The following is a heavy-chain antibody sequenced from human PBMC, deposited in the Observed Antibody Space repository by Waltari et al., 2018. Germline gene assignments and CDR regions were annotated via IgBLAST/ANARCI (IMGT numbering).Heavy chain of an antibody. CDR1: EFTLSNSA. Sequence: EVQLVESGGGLVQHGGSLRLSCVASEFTLSNSAMSWVRQAPGKGLEWVSAIVRSGGTHYIDSVKGRFTISRDNAKNTVYLQMNSLRAEDTAVYYCAKCEMYDSGWCAFFRYWGRGTLVTVSS. V-gene: IGHV3-23*04. J-gene: IGHJ4*02. D-gene: IGHD6-19*01. CDR3: AKCEMYDSGWCAFFRY. CDR2: IVRSGGT.